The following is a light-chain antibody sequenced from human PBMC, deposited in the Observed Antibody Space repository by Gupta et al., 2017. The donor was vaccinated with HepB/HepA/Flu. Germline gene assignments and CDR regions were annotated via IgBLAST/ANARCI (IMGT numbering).Light chain of an antibody. CDR2: AAS. CDR3: QQLSWYTPS. CDR1: QGISSY. J-gene: IGKJ4*01. Sequence: DIQLTPSPSFLSASVGDSVTITCRASQGISSYLAWYQQKTGKAPKLLIYAASTLQSGGPSRCSGSGAGTEVIPTISSLQPEDVSTDYCQQLSWYTPSFGGGTKVEIK. V-gene: IGKV1-9*01.